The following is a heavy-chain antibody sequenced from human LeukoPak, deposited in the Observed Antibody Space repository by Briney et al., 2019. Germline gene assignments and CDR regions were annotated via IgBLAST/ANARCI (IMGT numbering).Heavy chain of an antibody. D-gene: IGHD1-26*01. CDR2: ISSNGGST. CDR3: ARELGSYYQP. Sequence: PGGPLRLSCAASGFTFSSYAMHWVRQAPGKGLEYVSVISSNGGSTYYANYVKGRFTISRDNSKNTLYLQMGSLRAEDMAVYYCARELGSYYQPWGQGTLVTVSS. CDR1: GFTFSSYA. V-gene: IGHV3-64*01. J-gene: IGHJ5*02.